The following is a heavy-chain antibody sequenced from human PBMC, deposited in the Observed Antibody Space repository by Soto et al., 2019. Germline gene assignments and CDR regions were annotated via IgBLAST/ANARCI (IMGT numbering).Heavy chain of an antibody. Sequence: GASVKVSCKASGYTFTGYYMHWVRQAPGQGLEWMGWINPNSGGTNYAQKFQGRVTMTRDTSISTAYMELSRLRSDDTAVYYCARDPEEYSGYDLPARLFFDYWGQGTLVTVSS. CDR1: GYTFTGYY. CDR2: INPNSGGT. CDR3: ARDPEEYSGYDLPARLFFDY. D-gene: IGHD5-12*01. J-gene: IGHJ4*02. V-gene: IGHV1-2*02.